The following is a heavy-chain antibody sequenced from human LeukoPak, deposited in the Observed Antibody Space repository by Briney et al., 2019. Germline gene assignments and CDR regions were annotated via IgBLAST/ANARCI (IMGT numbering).Heavy chain of an antibody. V-gene: IGHV3-21*01. CDR1: GFTFSSYS. Sequence: GGSLRLSCADSGFTFSSYSMNWVRQAPGKGLEWVSSISSSSSYIYYADSVKGRFTISRDNAKNSLYLQMNSLRAEDTAVYYCAGTDIVVVPAAEAFDIWGQGTMVTVSS. CDR2: ISSSSSYI. D-gene: IGHD2-2*01. J-gene: IGHJ3*02. CDR3: AGTDIVVVPAAEAFDI.